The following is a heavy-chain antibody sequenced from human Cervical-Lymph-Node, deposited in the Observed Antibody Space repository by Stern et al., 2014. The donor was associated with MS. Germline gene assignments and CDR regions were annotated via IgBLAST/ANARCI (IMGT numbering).Heavy chain of an antibody. Sequence: VQLVQSGAEVKKPGSSVKVSCRASGGTFSSYIISWVRHAPGQGLAWMGLIIPMFGTANYAEKFQDRVTFTADESTSTAYMEMSSLRSDDTAVYFCARAGYDFWRGDPFDYWGQGTLVTVSS. CDR1: GGTFSSYI. D-gene: IGHD3-3*01. CDR3: ARAGYDFWRGDPFDY. J-gene: IGHJ4*02. CDR2: IIPMFGTA. V-gene: IGHV1-69*01.